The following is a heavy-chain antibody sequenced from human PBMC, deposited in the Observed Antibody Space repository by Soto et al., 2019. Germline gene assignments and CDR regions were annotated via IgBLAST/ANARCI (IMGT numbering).Heavy chain of an antibody. CDR3: VRDISPNNFASGSYTY. CDR1: GLPFSDYY. CDR2: ISSSSIYT. J-gene: IGHJ4*02. Sequence: QVHLVESGGGLVKPGGSLRLSCAASGLPFSDYYMNWIRQAPGKGLEWVSNISSSSIYTNYADSVKGRFTISRDNAKNSLYLQMNSLRPEDTAVYYCVRDISPNNFASGSYTYCGQGILVTVSS. D-gene: IGHD3-10*01. V-gene: IGHV3-11*06.